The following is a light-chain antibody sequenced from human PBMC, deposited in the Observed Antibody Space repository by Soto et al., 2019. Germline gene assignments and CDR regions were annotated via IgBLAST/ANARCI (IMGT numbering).Light chain of an antibody. CDR2: TNN. Sequence: QSVLTQPPSASGTPGQRVTISCSGSSSNIGSNTVNLYQQLPGTAPKLLIYTNNQRPSGVTDRFSGSKSGTSASLAISGLQSEDEADYYCAAWDDSLNGWVFGGGTKLTVL. CDR3: AAWDDSLNGWV. CDR1: SSNIGSNT. J-gene: IGLJ3*02. V-gene: IGLV1-44*01.